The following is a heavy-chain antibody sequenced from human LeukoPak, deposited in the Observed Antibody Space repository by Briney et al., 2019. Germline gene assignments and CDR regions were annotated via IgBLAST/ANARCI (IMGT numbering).Heavy chain of an antibody. D-gene: IGHD1-1*01. J-gene: IGHJ3*02. CDR3: ARVPRLLERVQALDI. Sequence: SETLSLTCAVYGGSFSGYYWSWIRQPPGKGLEWIGEINHSGSTNYSPSLKSRVTISVDTSKNQFSLKLSSVTAADTAVYYCARVPRLLERVQALDIWGQGTMVTVSS. V-gene: IGHV4-34*01. CDR2: INHSGST. CDR1: GGSFSGYY.